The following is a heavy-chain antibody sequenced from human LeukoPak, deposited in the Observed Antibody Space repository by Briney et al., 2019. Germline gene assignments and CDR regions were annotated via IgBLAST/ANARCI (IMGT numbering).Heavy chain of an antibody. D-gene: IGHD3-10*01. V-gene: IGHV4-34*01. Sequence: SETPSLTCAVYGGSFSGYYWSWIRQPPGKGLEWIGEINHSGSTNYNPSLKSRVTISVDTSKNQFSLKLSSVTAADTAVYYCARYRKYYYGSGSYSNNWFDPWGQGTLVTVSS. CDR1: GGSFSGYY. J-gene: IGHJ5*02. CDR3: ARYRKYYYGSGSYSNNWFDP. CDR2: INHSGST.